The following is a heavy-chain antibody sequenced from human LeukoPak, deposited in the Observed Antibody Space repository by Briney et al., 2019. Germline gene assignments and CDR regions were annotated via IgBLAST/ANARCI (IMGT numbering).Heavy chain of an antibody. CDR3: ARVSVDTAMVTPSGFDY. D-gene: IGHD5-18*01. J-gene: IGHJ4*02. CDR2: ISSSSSYI. Sequence: GGSLRLSCAASGFTFSSYSMNWARQAPGKGLEWASSISSSSSYIYYADSVKGRFTISRDNAKNSLYLQMNSLRAEDTAVYYCARVSVDTAMVTPSGFDYWGQGTLVTVSS. CDR1: GFTFSSYS. V-gene: IGHV3-21*01.